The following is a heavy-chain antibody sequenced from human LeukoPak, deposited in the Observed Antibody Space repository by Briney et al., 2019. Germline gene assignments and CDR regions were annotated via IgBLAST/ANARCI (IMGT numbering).Heavy chain of an antibody. D-gene: IGHD6-19*01. V-gene: IGHV4-34*01. CDR2: INHSGST. Sequence: SETLSLTCTVSGGSISSYYWSWIRQPPGKGLEWIGEINHSGSTNYNPSLKSRVTISVDTSKNQFSLKLSSVTAADTAVYYCARGPYSSGWYNSEYFQHWGQGTLVTVSS. CDR3: ARGPYSSGWYNSEYFQH. CDR1: GGSISSYY. J-gene: IGHJ1*01.